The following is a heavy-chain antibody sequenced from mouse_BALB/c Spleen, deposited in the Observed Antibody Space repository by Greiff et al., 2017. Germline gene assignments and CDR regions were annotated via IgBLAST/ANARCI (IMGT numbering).Heavy chain of an antibody. J-gene: IGHJ4*01. Sequence: QVQLKESGAELAKPGASVKMSCKASGYTFTSYWMHWVQQRPGQGLEWIGYINPSTGYTEYNQKFKDKATLTADKSSSTAYMQLSSLTSEDSAVYYCARSYDYGLDYWGQGTSVTVSS. CDR1: GYTFTSYW. D-gene: IGHD2-4*01. CDR3: ARSYDYGLDY. V-gene: IGHV1-7*01. CDR2: INPSTGYT.